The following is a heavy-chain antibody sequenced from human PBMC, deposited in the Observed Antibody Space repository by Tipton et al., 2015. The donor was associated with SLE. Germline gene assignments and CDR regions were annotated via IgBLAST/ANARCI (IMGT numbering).Heavy chain of an antibody. J-gene: IGHJ5*02. CDR1: GGSISSQY. D-gene: IGHD1-26*01. V-gene: IGHV4-59*11. CDR3: ARETVGGWFDP. CDR2: ISYSGST. Sequence: TLSLTCSVSGGSISSQYWSWIRQPPGKGLEWIGYISYSGSTNYNPALKSRVTISVNTSRNQFSLRLSSVTAADTAVHHCARETVGGWFDPWGQGILVTVSS.